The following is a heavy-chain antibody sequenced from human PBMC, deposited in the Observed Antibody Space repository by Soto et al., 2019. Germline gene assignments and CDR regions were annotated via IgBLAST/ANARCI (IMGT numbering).Heavy chain of an antibody. V-gene: IGHV1-2*04. D-gene: IGHD6-13*01. CDR1: GYTFTGYY. CDR2: INPNSGGT. CDR3: ARAPKGSSSWWGRRRYYYGMDV. Sequence: GASVKVSCKASGYTFTGYYMHWVRQAPGQGLEWMGWINPNSGGTNYAQKFQGWVTMTRDTSISTAYMELSRLRSDDTAVYYCARAPKGSSSWWGRRRYYYGMDVWGKGTKVTVSS. J-gene: IGHJ6*04.